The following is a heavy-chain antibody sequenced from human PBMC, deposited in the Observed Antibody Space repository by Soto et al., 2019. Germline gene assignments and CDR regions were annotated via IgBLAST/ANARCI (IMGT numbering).Heavy chain of an antibody. D-gene: IGHD6-19*01. Sequence: QVQLVQSGAEVKKPGSSVKVSCKASGGTFSSYTISWVRQAPGQGLEWMGRIIPILGIANYAQKFQGRVTXXADKSTSTAYMELSSLRSEDTAVYYCAREVAGFDYWGQGTLVTVSS. CDR1: GGTFSSYT. V-gene: IGHV1-69*08. CDR2: IIPILGIA. CDR3: AREVAGFDY. J-gene: IGHJ4*02.